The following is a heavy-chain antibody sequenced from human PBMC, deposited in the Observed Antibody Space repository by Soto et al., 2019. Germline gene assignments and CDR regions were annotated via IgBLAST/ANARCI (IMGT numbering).Heavy chain of an antibody. J-gene: IGHJ4*02. CDR3: AASYYDFWSGYLNFDY. V-gene: IGHV3-23*01. CDR2: ISGSGGST. Sequence: GGSLRLSCAASGFTFSSYAMSWVRQAPGKGLEWVSAISGSGGSTYYADSVKGRFTISRDNSRNTLYLQMNSLRAEDTAVYYCAASYYDFWSGYLNFDYWGQGTLVTVSS. D-gene: IGHD3-3*01. CDR1: GFTFSSYA.